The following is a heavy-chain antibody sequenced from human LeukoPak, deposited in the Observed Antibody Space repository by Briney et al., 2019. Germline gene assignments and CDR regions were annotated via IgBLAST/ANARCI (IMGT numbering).Heavy chain of an antibody. V-gene: IGHV1-69*04. CDR3: ARDRAYRNVDTAMVLDY. CDR1: GGTFSSYA. CDR2: IIPILGIA. D-gene: IGHD5-18*01. Sequence: SVKVSCKASGGTFSSYAISWVRQAPGQGLKWMGRIIPILGIANYAQKFQGRVTITADKSTSTAYMELSSLRSEDTAVYYCARDRAYRNVDTAMVLDYWGQGTLVTVSS. J-gene: IGHJ4*02.